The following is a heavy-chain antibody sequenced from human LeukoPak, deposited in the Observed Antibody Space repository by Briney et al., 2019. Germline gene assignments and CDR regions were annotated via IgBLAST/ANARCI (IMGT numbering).Heavy chain of an antibody. CDR2: IYTSGST. D-gene: IGHD1-14*01. J-gene: IGHJ4*02. CDR3: ARDDAFRNLGRY. Sequence: SQTLSLTCTVSGGSISSGSYYWSWIRQPAGKRLEWIGRIYTSGSTNYNPSLKSRVTISVDTSKNQFSLKLSSVTAADTAVYYCARDDAFRNLGRYWGQGTLVTVSS. V-gene: IGHV4-61*02. CDR1: GGSISSGSYY.